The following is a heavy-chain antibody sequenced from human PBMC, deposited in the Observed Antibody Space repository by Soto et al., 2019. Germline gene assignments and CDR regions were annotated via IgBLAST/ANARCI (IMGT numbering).Heavy chain of an antibody. Sequence: LRLSCVASGLPVAGSYMAWVRQAPGKGLEWASVIYNDGTTYYSQSVEGRFTISRDTSKNTLYLQMDRLRDEDTAVYYCVRPLPSGQTHARDVWGQGTTVTVSS. V-gene: IGHV3-53*01. D-gene: IGHD3-10*01. J-gene: IGHJ6*02. CDR1: GLPVAGSY. CDR2: IYNDGTT. CDR3: VRPLPSGQTHARDV.